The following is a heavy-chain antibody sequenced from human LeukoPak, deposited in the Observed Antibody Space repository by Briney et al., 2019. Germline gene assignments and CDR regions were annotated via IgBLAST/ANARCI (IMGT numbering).Heavy chain of an antibody. CDR3: ARDPLGAVAFDY. J-gene: IGHJ4*02. CDR1: GGSISNYY. D-gene: IGHD6-19*01. V-gene: IGHV4-4*07. CDR2: IYTSGTI. Sequence: PSETLSLTCTVSGGSISNYYWNWIRQPAGKGLEWIGSIYTSGTINYNPSLKSRVTMSVDTSKNQFSLRLSSVTAADTAVYYCARDPLGAVAFDYWGQGTLVTVSS.